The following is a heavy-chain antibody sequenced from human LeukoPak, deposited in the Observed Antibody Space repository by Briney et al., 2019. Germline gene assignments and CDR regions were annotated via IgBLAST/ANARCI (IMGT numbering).Heavy chain of an antibody. J-gene: IGHJ4*02. Sequence: GGSLRLSCAASGFTFDDYGMSWVRQAPGKGLEWVSGINWNGGSTGYADSVKGRFTISRDNAKNTLYLQMNSLRAEDTAVYYCAKDWADCGGDCYSAFDYWGQGTLVTVSS. CDR2: INWNGGST. V-gene: IGHV3-20*04. CDR3: AKDWADCGGDCYSAFDY. D-gene: IGHD2-21*02. CDR1: GFTFDDYG.